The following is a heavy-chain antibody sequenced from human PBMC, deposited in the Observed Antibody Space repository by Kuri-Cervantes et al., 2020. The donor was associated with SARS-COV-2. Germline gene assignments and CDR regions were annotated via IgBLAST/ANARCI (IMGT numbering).Heavy chain of an antibody. Sequence: GESLKISCAASGFTFSSYAMHWVRQAPGKGLEWVAVISYDGSNRYYADSVKGRFTISRDNSKNTLYLQMNSLRAEDTAVYYCAKGGPVEREDAFDIWGQGTMVTVSS. CDR1: GFTFSSYA. CDR3: AKGGPVEREDAFDI. J-gene: IGHJ3*02. V-gene: IGHV3-30-3*01. D-gene: IGHD4-23*01. CDR2: ISYDGSNR.